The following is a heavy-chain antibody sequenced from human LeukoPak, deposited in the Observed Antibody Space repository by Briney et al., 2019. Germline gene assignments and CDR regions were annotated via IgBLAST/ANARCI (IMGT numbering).Heavy chain of an antibody. Sequence: GGSLRLSCAASGFTFSSYAMSWVRQAPGKGLEWVSAISGSDGSTYYADSVKGRFTISRDNSKNTLYLQMSSLRAEDTAVYYCAKDLPRMTTVTPNWFDPWGQGTLVTVSS. V-gene: IGHV3-23*01. J-gene: IGHJ5*02. CDR1: GFTFSSYA. CDR2: ISGSDGST. CDR3: AKDLPRMTTVTPNWFDP. D-gene: IGHD4-17*01.